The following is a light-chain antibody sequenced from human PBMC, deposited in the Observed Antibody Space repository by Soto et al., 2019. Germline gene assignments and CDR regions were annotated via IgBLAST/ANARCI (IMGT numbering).Light chain of an antibody. V-gene: IGKV3-20*01. J-gene: IGKJ4*01. CDR2: GAS. CDR1: QSVSSSY. CDR3: QQYGSSPLT. Sequence: EIVLTQSPGTLSLSPGERATLSCRAIQSVSSSYLAWYQQKPGQAPRLLIYGASSRATGIPDRFSGSGSGTDFTLTIIRLEPEDFAVYYCQQYGSSPLTFGGGTKVDIK.